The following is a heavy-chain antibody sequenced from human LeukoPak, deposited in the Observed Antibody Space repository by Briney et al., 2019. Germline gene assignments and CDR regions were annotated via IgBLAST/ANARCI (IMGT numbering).Heavy chain of an antibody. D-gene: IGHD3-10*01. V-gene: IGHV4-34*01. Sequence: PSETLSLTCAVYGGSFSGYYWSWIRQPPGKGLEWIGEINHSGSTNYNPSLKSRVTISVGTSKNQFSLKLSSVTAADTAVYYCAGSPPTRHYYGSGSYLPSYYYYYGMDVWGKGTTVTVSS. J-gene: IGHJ6*04. CDR1: GGSFSGYY. CDR3: AGSPPTRHYYGSGSYLPSYYYYYGMDV. CDR2: INHSGST.